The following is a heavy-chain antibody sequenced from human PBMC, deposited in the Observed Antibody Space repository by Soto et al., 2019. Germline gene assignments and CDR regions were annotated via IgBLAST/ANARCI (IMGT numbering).Heavy chain of an antibody. Sequence: QITLKESGPTLVKPTQTLTLTCTFSGFSLSTSGVGVGWIRQPPGKALERLALIYWDDDKSYSPSLKRSLTSREDTSKNTVVLPITNKVPVDTAAYYCAHRGGGCSWHEGDWFDPWGQGTLVTVSS. CDR1: GFSLSTSGVG. V-gene: IGHV2-5*02. D-gene: IGHD6-19*01. CDR2: IYWDDDK. J-gene: IGHJ5*02. CDR3: AHRGGGCSWHEGDWFDP.